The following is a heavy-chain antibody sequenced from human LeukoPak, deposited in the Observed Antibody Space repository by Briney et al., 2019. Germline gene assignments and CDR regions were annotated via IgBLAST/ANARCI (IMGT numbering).Heavy chain of an antibody. CDR1: GYTFTSYD. J-gene: IGHJ4*02. Sequence: ASVKVSCKASGYTFTSYDINWVRQATGQGLEWMGWMNPNSGNTGYAQKFQGRVTMTRDTSISTAYMELSRLRSDDTAVYYCARDHDADTDFDYWGQGTLVTVSS. V-gene: IGHV1-8*01. CDR2: MNPNSGNT. D-gene: IGHD5-18*01. CDR3: ARDHDADTDFDY.